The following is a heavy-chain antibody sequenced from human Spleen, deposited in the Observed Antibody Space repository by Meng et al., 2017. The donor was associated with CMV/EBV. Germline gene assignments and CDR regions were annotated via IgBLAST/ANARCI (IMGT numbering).Heavy chain of an antibody. CDR1: GFTFSTYS. CDR2: ISSSSSYI. V-gene: IGHV3-21*01. CDR3: ARDLSGWYRHGGSYFDY. D-gene: IGHD6-19*01. J-gene: IGHJ4*02. Sequence: GESLKISCAASGFTFSTYSMNWVRQAPGKGLEWVSSISSSSSYIYYADSVKGRFTISRDNAKNSLYLQMDSLRAEDTAVYYCARDLSGWYRHGGSYFDYWGQGTLVTVSS.